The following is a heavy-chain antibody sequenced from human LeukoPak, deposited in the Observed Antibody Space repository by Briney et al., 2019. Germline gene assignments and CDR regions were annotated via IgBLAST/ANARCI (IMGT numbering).Heavy chain of an antibody. CDR3: ASQTGSQLPRVYYYYYYMDV. D-gene: IGHD1-14*01. J-gene: IGHJ6*03. V-gene: IGHV1-69*05. CDR2: IIPIFGTA. Sequence: ASVEVSCKASGGTFSSYAISWVRQAPGQGLEWMGGIIPIFGTANYAQKFQGRVTITTDESTSTAYMELSSLRSEDTAVYYCASQTGSQLPRVYYYYYYMDVWGKGTRSPSP. CDR1: GGTFSSYA.